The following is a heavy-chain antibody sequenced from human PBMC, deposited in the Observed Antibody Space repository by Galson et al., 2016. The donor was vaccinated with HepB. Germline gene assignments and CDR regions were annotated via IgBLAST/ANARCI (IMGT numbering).Heavy chain of an antibody. Sequence: SLRLSCAASGFTFSSYAMSWVRQAPGRGLEWVSAISCSGGGTYYADPVKGRFTISRDNSKNTLYLQMNSLRAEDTAVYYCAKEPWAYSSSLGFDPWGQGTLVTVSS. D-gene: IGHD6-13*01. J-gene: IGHJ5*02. CDR3: AKEPWAYSSSLGFDP. CDR2: ISCSGGGT. CDR1: GFTFSSYA. V-gene: IGHV3-23*01.